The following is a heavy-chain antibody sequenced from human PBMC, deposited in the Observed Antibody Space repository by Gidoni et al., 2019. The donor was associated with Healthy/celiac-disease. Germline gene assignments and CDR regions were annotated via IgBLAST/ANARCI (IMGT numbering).Heavy chain of an antibody. CDR1: GFPFSRHW. Sequence: EGQMVVSGGGLVQPGGAPGPSCGRSGFPFSRHWTGLVRQAPGKGLGWVANIKQDGSEKYYVDSVKGRFTISRDNAKNSLYLQMNSLRAEDTAVYYCARLGYDSSGYPSVYYYYGMDVWGQGTTVTVSS. CDR2: IKQDGSEK. V-gene: IGHV3-7*01. J-gene: IGHJ6*02. D-gene: IGHD3-22*01. CDR3: ARLGYDSSGYPSVYYYYGMDV.